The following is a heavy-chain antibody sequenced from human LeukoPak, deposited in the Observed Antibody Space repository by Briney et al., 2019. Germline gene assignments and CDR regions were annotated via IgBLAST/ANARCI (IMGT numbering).Heavy chain of an antibody. Sequence: GRSLRLSCAASGFTFDDYAMHWVRQAPGKGLXXXXGISSNSGSIDYADSVKGRFTISRDNAKNSLYLQMNSLRAEDTALYYCTKGAHYYDSSGYWSWGQGTLVTVSS. V-gene: IGHV3-9*01. CDR1: GFTFDDYA. CDR2: ISSNSGSI. J-gene: IGHJ5*02. CDR3: TKGAHYYDSSGYWS. D-gene: IGHD3-22*01.